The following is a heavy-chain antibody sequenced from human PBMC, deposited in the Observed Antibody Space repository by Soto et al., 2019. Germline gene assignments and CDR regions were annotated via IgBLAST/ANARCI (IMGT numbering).Heavy chain of an antibody. Sequence: EVQLVESGGGLVQPGGSLRLSCAASGFTFSSHDMHWVRQATGKGLEWVSAIGTAGDTYYPGSVKGRFTISRENAKNSLYLQMNSLRAGDTAVYYCARWNGDYPGFDPWGQGTLVTVSS. CDR1: GFTFSSHD. CDR3: ARWNGDYPGFDP. J-gene: IGHJ5*02. D-gene: IGHD4-17*01. CDR2: IGTAGDT. V-gene: IGHV3-13*04.